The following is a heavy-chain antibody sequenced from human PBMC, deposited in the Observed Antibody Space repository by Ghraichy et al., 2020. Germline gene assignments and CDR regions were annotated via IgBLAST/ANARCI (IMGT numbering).Heavy chain of an antibody. D-gene: IGHD3-10*01. V-gene: IGHV4-34*01. Sequence: SQTLSLTCAVYGGSFSGYYWSWIRQPPGKGLEWIGEINHSGSTNYNPSLKSRVTISVDTSKNQFSLKLSPVPAADTAVYYCARGLYYYGSGSYFRGLGYYMDVWGKGTTVTVSS. CDR2: INHSGST. CDR3: ARGLYYYGSGSYFRGLGYYMDV. CDR1: GGSFSGYY. J-gene: IGHJ6*03.